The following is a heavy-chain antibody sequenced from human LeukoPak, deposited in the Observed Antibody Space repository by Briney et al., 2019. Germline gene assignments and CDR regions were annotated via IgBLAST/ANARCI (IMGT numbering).Heavy chain of an antibody. CDR3: ARAEGEIYYRSGSNNWFDP. D-gene: IGHD3-10*01. CDR1: GYSISSGYY. Sequence: PSETLSLTCTVSGYSISSGYYWGWIRQPPGRGLEWIGTIRHSGTTYYNPSLKSRVTISIDSSKNQFSLKLTSVTAADTAVVYWARAEGEIYYRSGSNNWFDPWGQGTLVTVSS. J-gene: IGHJ5*02. CDR2: IRHSGTT. V-gene: IGHV4-38-2*02.